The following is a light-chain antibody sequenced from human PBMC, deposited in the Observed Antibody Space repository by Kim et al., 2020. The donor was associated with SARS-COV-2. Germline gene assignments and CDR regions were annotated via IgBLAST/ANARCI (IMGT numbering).Light chain of an antibody. Sequence: EKVMTQSPATLSVSPGERATLSCRASQGVGSNVAWYQQKPGQAPRLLIYGAFTRATGIPARFSGDWSGTGFTLTISSLQSEDFAVYYCQQYNNGPYTFGQGTKLEI. CDR3: QQYNNGPYT. J-gene: IGKJ2*01. V-gene: IGKV3-15*01. CDR2: GAF. CDR1: QGVGSN.